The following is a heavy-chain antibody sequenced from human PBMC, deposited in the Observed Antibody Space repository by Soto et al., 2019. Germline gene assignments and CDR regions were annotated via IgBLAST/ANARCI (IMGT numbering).Heavy chain of an antibody. Sequence: SETLSLTCTVSGCSISSYYWSWIRQPPGKGLEWIGYIYYSGSTNYNPSLKSRVTISVDTSKNQFSLKLSSVTAADTAVYYCARHLYTVMNYYYGMDVWGQGTTVTVSS. J-gene: IGHJ6*02. D-gene: IGHD4-17*01. CDR2: IYYSGST. V-gene: IGHV4-59*08. CDR3: ARHLYTVMNYYYGMDV. CDR1: GCSISSYY.